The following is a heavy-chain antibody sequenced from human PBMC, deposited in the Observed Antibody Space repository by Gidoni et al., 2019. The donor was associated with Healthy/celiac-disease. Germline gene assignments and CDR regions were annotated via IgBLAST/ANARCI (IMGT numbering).Heavy chain of an antibody. Sequence: EVQLLESGGGLVQPGGSLRLSCAASGFTFSIYSMSWVRQAPGEGLEWVSAISGSGGSTYYADPVKGRFTISRDNSKNTLYLQMNSLRAEDTAVYYCAKGSQLDSSGWYFDLWGRGTLVTVSS. V-gene: IGHV3-23*01. J-gene: IGHJ2*01. CDR2: ISGSGGST. CDR1: GFTFSIYS. D-gene: IGHD6-19*01. CDR3: AKGSQLDSSGWYFDL.